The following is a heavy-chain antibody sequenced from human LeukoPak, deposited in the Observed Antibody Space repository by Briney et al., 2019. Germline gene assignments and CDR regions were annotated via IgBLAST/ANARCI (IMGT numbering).Heavy chain of an antibody. J-gene: IGHJ4*02. CDR3: ARHRIAARYFDY. CDR1: GGSMSSGSYY. Sequence: PSETLSLTCTVSGGSMSSGSYYWGWIRQPPGKGLEWIGSIYYSGSTYYNPSLKSRVTISVDTSKNQFSLKLSSVTAADTAVYYCARHRIAARYFDYWGQGTLVTVSS. CDR2: IYYSGST. V-gene: IGHV4-39*01. D-gene: IGHD6-6*01.